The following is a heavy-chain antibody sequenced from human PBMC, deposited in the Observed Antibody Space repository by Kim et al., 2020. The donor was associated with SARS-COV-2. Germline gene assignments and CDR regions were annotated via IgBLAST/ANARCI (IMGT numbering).Heavy chain of an antibody. J-gene: IGHJ4*02. Sequence: VKGRFTISRDNSKNTLYLQMNSLRAEDTAVYCCAKDGSSAAAADRYYFDYWGQGTLVTVSS. V-gene: IGHV3-30*02. CDR3: AKDGSSAAAADRYYFDY. D-gene: IGHD6-13*01.